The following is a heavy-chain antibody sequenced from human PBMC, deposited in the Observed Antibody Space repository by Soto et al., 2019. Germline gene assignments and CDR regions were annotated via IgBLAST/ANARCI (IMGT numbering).Heavy chain of an antibody. CDR1: GYTFVNYE. J-gene: IGHJ4*02. CDR2: MNPHSGDT. CDR3: ARQQAMDY. V-gene: IGHV1-8*01. Sequence: QVQLVQSGAEVKKPGASVKVSCKASGYTFVNYEINWVRQATGQGLEWLGWMNPHSGDTFYAQNFQGRVTMTRNTSITTAYVELNSLKSEDKAVYYCARQQAMDYWGQGTPVTVSS.